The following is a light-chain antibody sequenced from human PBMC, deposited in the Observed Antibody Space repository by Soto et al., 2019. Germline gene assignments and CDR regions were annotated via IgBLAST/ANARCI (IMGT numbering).Light chain of an antibody. CDR3: CSYAGSNNYV. J-gene: IGLJ1*01. CDR2: EVN. V-gene: IGLV2-8*01. Sequence: LTQPPSASGSPGQSVTISCTGTRSDVGGYNYVSWYQQYPGRAPKLVIFEVNKRPSGVPDRFSGSKSGITASLTVSGLQAEDEADYYCCSYAGSNNYVFGTGTKV. CDR1: RSDVGGYNY.